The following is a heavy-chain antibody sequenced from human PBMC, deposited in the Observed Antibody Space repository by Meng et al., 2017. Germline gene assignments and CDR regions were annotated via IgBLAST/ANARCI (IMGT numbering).Heavy chain of an antibody. CDR2: ISWDGGST. Sequence: GESLKISCAASGFTFDDYIMHWVRQAPGKGLEWVSLISWDGGSTYYADSVKGRFTISRDNSKNSLYLQMNSLRTEDTALYYCAKDWQRWLPQGDYGMDVWGQGTTVTVSS. CDR3: AKDWQRWLPQGDYGMDV. D-gene: IGHD5-24*01. CDR1: GFTFDDYI. J-gene: IGHJ6*02. V-gene: IGHV3-43*01.